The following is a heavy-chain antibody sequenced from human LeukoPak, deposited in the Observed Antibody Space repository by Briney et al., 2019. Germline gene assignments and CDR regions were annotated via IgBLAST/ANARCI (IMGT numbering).Heavy chain of an antibody. CDR3: ARGSAGWYSTSSYDY. V-gene: IGHV3-7*01. CDR2: IKQDGSEK. D-gene: IGHD6-6*01. Sequence: PGGSLRLSCVASGFSISNYWMTWVRQAPGKGLEWVANIKQDGSEKNYVDSVKGRFTSSRDNTKNSLYLQMNRLRAEDTAVYYCARGSAGWYSTSSYDYWGQGALVTVSS. J-gene: IGHJ4*02. CDR1: GFSISNYW.